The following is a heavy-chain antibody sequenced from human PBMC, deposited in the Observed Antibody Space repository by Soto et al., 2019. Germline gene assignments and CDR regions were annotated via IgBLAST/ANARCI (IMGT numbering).Heavy chain of an antibody. D-gene: IGHD6-19*01. J-gene: IGHJ5*02. CDR3: ATHCGAYSSGWP. Sequence: EVQLVESGGGLVEPGGSLRLSCAASGFSLTNAWMNWVRQAPGKGLEWVGRIKSNSDNGTSEYAAPVKGRFTISRDDRKKLLYLEVDRLKAVETGIYYWATHCGAYSSGWPWGQGALGTVSS. V-gene: IGHV3-15*07. CDR1: GFSLTNAW. CDR2: IKSNSDNGTS.